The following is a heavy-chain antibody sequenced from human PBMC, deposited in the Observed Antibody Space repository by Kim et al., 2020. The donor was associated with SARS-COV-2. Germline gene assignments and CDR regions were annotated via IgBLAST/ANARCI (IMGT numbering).Heavy chain of an antibody. J-gene: IGHJ4*02. D-gene: IGHD2-15*01. CDR3: ARDLTRVVAATLY. V-gene: IGHV3-30*04. Sequence: GGSLRLSCAASGFTFSSYAMHWVRQAPGKGLEWVAVISYDGSNKYYADSVKGRFTISRDNSKNTLYLQMNSLRAEDTAVYYCARDLTRVVAATLYWGQGTLVTVSS. CDR1: GFTFSSYA. CDR2: ISYDGSNK.